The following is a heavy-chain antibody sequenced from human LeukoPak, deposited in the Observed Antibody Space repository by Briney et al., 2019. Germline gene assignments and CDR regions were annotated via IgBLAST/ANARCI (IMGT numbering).Heavy chain of an antibody. D-gene: IGHD3-3*01. V-gene: IGHV3-53*01. J-gene: IGHJ5*02. Sequence: GGSLRLSCAASGFIVRTSYMTWVRQAPGKGLEWISVIDSGGETSYAAPVRGRFTISRDNAMNTVYLQMNNVRADDTAVYYCARGPGYQYESGYSGWFDPWGQGTLVTVSS. CDR2: IDSGGET. CDR1: GFIVRTSY. CDR3: ARGPGYQYESGYSGWFDP.